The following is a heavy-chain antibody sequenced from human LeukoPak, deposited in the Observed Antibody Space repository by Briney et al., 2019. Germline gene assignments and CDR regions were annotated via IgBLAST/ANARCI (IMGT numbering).Heavy chain of an antibody. CDR1: GGSFSGYY. CDR2: INHSGST. CDR3: ARVHLPYYYYYMDV. V-gene: IGHV4-34*01. J-gene: IGHJ6*03. Sequence: PAETLSLTCAVYGGSFSGYYWSWIRQPPGKGLEWIGEINHSGSTIYNPSPKRRVTISVDTSKNHFSLQQCSVTAADTAVYYCARVHLPYYYYYMDVWGKGTTVTDSS.